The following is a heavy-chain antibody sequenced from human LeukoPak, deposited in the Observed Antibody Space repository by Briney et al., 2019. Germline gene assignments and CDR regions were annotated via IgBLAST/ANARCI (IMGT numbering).Heavy chain of an antibody. Sequence: SETLSLTCTVSGASISSYYWSWIRQPAGKGLEWIGRIYTSGSTNYNPSLKSRVTMSADTSRNQFSLKLSSVTGADTAVYHCARDHDKAFDQWGQGTLVTVSS. CDR3: ARDHDKAFDQ. D-gene: IGHD3-9*01. J-gene: IGHJ4*02. CDR2: IYTSGST. CDR1: GASISSYY. V-gene: IGHV4-4*07.